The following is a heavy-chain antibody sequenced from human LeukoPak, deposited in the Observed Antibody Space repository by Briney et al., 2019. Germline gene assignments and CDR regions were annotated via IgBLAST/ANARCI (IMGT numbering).Heavy chain of an antibody. Sequence: GRSLRLSCAASGFTFSNYAMHWVRQAPGKGLEWVAVISYDGSNKYFADSVKGRFTISRDNSKNTLYLQMNSLRAEDTAVYYCAREEGFGRTSEGGANAYGDYYYGMDVWGQGTTVTVSS. D-gene: IGHD4-17*01. CDR3: AREEGFGRTSEGGANAYGDYYYGMDV. CDR2: ISYDGSNK. V-gene: IGHV3-30-3*01. CDR1: GFTFSNYA. J-gene: IGHJ6*02.